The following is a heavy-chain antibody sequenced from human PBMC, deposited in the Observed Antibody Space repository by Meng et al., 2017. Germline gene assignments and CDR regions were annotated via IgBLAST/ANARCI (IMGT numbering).Heavy chain of an antibody. CDR2: ISSSSSYI. J-gene: IGHJ4*02. CDR1: GFTFSSYS. Sequence: LSLTCAASGFTFSSYSMNWVRQAPGKGLEWVSSISSSSSYIYYADSVKGRFTISRDNAKNSLYLQMNSLRAEDTAVYYCARDAAVLSGVQWLVQGGFTDYWGQGTLVTVSS. V-gene: IGHV3-21*01. CDR3: ARDAAVLSGVQWLVQGGFTDY. D-gene: IGHD6-19*01.